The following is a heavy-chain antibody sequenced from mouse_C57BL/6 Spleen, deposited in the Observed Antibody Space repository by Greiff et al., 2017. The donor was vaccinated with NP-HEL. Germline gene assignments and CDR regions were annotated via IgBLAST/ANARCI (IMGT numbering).Heavy chain of an antibody. Sequence: VPLQQSGPELVKPGASVKISCKASGYTFTDYYMNWVKQSHGKSLEWIGDINPNNGGTSYNQKFKGKATLTVDKSCSTAYMELRRLTSEDSAVYYCAYYYGSSYGAMDYWGQGTSVTVSS. CDR2: INPNNGGT. V-gene: IGHV1-26*01. CDR1: GYTFTDYY. CDR3: AYYYGSSYGAMDY. D-gene: IGHD1-1*01. J-gene: IGHJ4*01.